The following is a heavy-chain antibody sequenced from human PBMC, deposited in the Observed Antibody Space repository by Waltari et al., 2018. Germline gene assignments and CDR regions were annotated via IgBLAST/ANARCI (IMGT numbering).Heavy chain of an antibody. V-gene: IGHV3-7*01. CDR2: INQDGMEK. CDR1: GFTFSGRW. Sequence: EVQLVESGGGLLQPGGSRRLSCAACGFTFSGRWMSWVRQAPGKGPEWVANINQDGMEKFYVDSLNGRFTISRDNAKSSLFLQMSGLRADDTAVYYCARGAGWLADHWGQGTVVTVSS. J-gene: IGHJ5*02. CDR3: ARGAGWLADH. D-gene: IGHD6-19*01.